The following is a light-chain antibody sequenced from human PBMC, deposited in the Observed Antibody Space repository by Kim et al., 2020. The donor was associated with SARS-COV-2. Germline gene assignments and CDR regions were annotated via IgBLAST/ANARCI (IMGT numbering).Light chain of an antibody. CDR3: QAWDRSLVV. CDR1: KLGDKY. CDR2: QYS. V-gene: IGLV3-1*01. J-gene: IGLJ2*01. Sequence: SYELTQPPSVSVSPGQTASITCSGDKLGDKYACWYHQKPGQSPVLVIYQYSKRPSGIPERFSGSNSGNTATLTISGTQAMDEADYYCQAWDRSLVVFGGGTKLTVL.